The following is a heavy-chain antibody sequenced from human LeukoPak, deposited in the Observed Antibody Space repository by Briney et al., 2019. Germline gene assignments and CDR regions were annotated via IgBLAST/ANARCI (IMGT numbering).Heavy chain of an antibody. CDR1: GLTFSTSG. D-gene: IGHD1-14*01. V-gene: IGHV3-21*06. Sequence: GGSLRLSCTTSGLTFSTSGLNWVRQAPGKGLEWVASIGPTGFDRYHADSIKGRFTISRDNANNFLYLQMDSLRAEDTAVYYCATETNGRHYDYWGQGTLLTVSS. CDR2: IGPTGFDR. J-gene: IGHJ4*02. CDR3: ATETNGRHYDY.